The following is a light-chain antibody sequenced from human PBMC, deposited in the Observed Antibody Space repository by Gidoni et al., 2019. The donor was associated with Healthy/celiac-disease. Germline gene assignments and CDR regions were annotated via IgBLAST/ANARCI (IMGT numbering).Light chain of an antibody. CDR3: QQYNRYSYT. Sequence: EIQMTQSPSTLSASEGDRLTFTSRASHGISSWLAWYQQKPGKAPQLLIYTSSSFEGGVPSRFSGSGAGTEFTLTISSLQPDDFATYYCQQYNRYSYTFGQGTKLEIK. J-gene: IGKJ2*01. CDR2: TSS. CDR1: HGISSW. V-gene: IGKV1-5*03.